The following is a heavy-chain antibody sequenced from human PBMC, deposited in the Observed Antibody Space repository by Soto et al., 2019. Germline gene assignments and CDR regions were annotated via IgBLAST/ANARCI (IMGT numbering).Heavy chain of an antibody. CDR2: IYYSGST. D-gene: IGHD6-6*01. Sequence: ETLSLTCTVSGGSISSYYWSWIRQPPGKGLEWIGYIYYSGSTNYNPSLKSRVTISVDTSKNQFSLKLSSVTAADTAVYYCARDGSIAVRGRDWFDPWGQGTLVTVSS. J-gene: IGHJ5*02. V-gene: IGHV4-59*01. CDR3: ARDGSIAVRGRDWFDP. CDR1: GGSISSYY.